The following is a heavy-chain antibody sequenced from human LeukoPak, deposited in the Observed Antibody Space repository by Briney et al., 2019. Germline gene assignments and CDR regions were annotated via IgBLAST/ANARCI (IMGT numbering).Heavy chain of an antibody. Sequence: SETLSLTCAVSGGSISSSSYYWGWIRQPPGKGLEWIGSIYYSGSTNYNPSLKSRVTISVDTSKNQFSLKLSSVTAADTAVYYCARELPWEWELRGGGAFDIWGQGTMVTVSS. CDR3: ARELPWEWELRGGGAFDI. J-gene: IGHJ3*02. V-gene: IGHV4-39*07. D-gene: IGHD1-26*01. CDR2: IYYSGST. CDR1: GGSISSSSYY.